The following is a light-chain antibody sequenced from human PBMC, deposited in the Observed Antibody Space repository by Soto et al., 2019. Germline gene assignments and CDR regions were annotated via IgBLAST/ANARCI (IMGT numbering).Light chain of an antibody. CDR1: QSIDVW. Sequence: DIQMTQSPSTLSASAGDRVTITCRASQSIDVWLAWNLQGPGKAPRLLINDASSLESGVPSRFSGSGSGTEFTLTISSLQPDDFATYYCQQFHSFPITFGQGTRLDIE. CDR2: DAS. J-gene: IGKJ5*01. CDR3: QQFHSFPIT. V-gene: IGKV1-5*01.